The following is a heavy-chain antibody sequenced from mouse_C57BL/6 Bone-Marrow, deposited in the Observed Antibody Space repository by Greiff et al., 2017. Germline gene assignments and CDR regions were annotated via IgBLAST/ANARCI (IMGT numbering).Heavy chain of an antibody. D-gene: IGHD2-3*01. V-gene: IGHV1-64*01. CDR3: ASSRGWSCAMDD. CDR1: GYTFTSYW. Sequence: VQLQQPGAELVKPGASVKLSCKASGYTFTSYWMHWVKQRPGQGLEWIGMIHPNSGSTNYNEKFKSKATLTVDKSSSTAYMQLSSLTSEDSAVXYCASSRGWSCAMDDWGQGTSVTVSS. J-gene: IGHJ4*01. CDR2: IHPNSGST.